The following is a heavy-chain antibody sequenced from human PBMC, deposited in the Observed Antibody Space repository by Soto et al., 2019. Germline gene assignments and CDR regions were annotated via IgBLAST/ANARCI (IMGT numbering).Heavy chain of an antibody. D-gene: IGHD3-16*01. CDR3: ERGPGGWHYYYYYGMDV. J-gene: IGHJ6*02. CDR1: GGSFSGYY. Sequence: SETLSLTCAVYGGSFSGYYWSWIRQPPGKGLEWIGEINHSGSTNYNPSLKSRVTISVDTSKNQFSLKLSSVTAADTAVYYCERGPGGWHYYYYYGMDVWGQGTTVTVSS. V-gene: IGHV4-34*01. CDR2: INHSGST.